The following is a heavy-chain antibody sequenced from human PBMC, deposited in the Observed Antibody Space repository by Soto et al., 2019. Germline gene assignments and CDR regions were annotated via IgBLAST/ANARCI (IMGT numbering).Heavy chain of an antibody. V-gene: IGHV4-30-4*01. D-gene: IGHD3-10*01. CDR3: ARVGLDYGSGTSSIWFDP. J-gene: IGHJ5*02. CDR1: GCSISSGDYY. Sequence: SETLSLTCTVSGCSISSGDYYWSWIRQPPGKGLEWIGYIYYSGSTYYNPSLKSRVTISVDTSKNQFSLKLSSVTAADTAVYYCARVGLDYGSGTSSIWFDPWGQGTLVTVS. CDR2: IYYSGST.